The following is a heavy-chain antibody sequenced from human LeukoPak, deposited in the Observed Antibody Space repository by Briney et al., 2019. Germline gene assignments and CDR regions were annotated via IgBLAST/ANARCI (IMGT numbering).Heavy chain of an antibody. CDR3: ATDRNSGKYYDY. CDR2: IWYDGSNQ. D-gene: IGHD1-26*01. J-gene: IGHJ4*02. Sequence: LTGGSLRLSCAASGLTFRNYGMHWVRQAPGKGLEWVAVIWYDGSNQYYVDSVKGRFTVSRDNAKNTLYLQMNSLRAEDTAVYYCATDRNSGKYYDYWGQGTLVIVPS. V-gene: IGHV3-33*01. CDR1: GLTFRNYG.